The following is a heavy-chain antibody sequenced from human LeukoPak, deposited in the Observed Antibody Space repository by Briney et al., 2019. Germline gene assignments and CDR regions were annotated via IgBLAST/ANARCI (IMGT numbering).Heavy chain of an antibody. D-gene: IGHD2-15*01. Sequence: GGSLRLSCAASGSTFSSYSMNWVRQAPGKGLEWVSSISSSSSYIYYADSVKGRFTISRDNAKNSLYLQMNSLRAEDTAVYYCARDRCSGGSCYSFPYYYYYMDVWGKGTTVTVSS. CDR2: ISSSSSYI. CDR1: GSTFSSYS. CDR3: ARDRCSGGSCYSFPYYYYYMDV. V-gene: IGHV3-21*01. J-gene: IGHJ6*03.